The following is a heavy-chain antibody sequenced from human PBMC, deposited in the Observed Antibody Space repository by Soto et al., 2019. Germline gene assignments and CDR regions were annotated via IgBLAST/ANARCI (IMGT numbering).Heavy chain of an antibody. J-gene: IGHJ4*02. D-gene: IGHD2-15*01. CDR3: AKDKSGGSCLDY. Sequence: EVQLLESGGGLVQPGGSLRLSCAASGFTLNTYAMRWVRQAPGKGLEWVSTIDPTGSDTYYADSVEGRFTISREISKNTLYLQMNNLRAEDTAVYFCAKDKSGGSCLDYLGQGTLVTVSS. CDR1: GFTLNTYA. V-gene: IGHV3-23*01. CDR2: IDPTGSDT.